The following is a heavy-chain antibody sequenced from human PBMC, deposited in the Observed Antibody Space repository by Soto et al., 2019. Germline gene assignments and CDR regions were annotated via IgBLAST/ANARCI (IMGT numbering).Heavy chain of an antibody. CDR2: IYYSGST. J-gene: IGHJ4*02. Sequence: SETLSLTCTVSGGSISSSSYYWGWIRQPPGKGLEWIGSIYYSGSTYYNPSLKSRVTISVDTSKNQFSLKLSSVTAADTAVYYCATIPDTTILTDYWGQVTLVSVSS. CDR1: GGSISSSSYY. D-gene: IGHD2-2*02. CDR3: ATIPDTTILTDY. V-gene: IGHV4-39*01.